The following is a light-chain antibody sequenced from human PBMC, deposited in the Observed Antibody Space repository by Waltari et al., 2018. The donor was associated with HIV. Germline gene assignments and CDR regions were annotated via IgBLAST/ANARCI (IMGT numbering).Light chain of an antibody. CDR1: NSNIGRNS. CDR3: AVWDDSLSGQV. CDR2: RNT. J-gene: IGLJ3*02. Sequence: QSVVTQSPSSSGTPGQRVTISCSGSNSNIGRNSVYWYRHFSGMTPQLLIYRNTERPSGVPDRFSGSKSGTSASLVISGLRSEDEADYYCAVWDDSLSGQVFGGGTKLTVL. V-gene: IGLV1-47*01.